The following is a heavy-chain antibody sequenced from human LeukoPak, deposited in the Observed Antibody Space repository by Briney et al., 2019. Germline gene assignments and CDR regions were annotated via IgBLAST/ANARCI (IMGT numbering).Heavy chain of an antibody. J-gene: IGHJ3*02. CDR1: GFTFDDYA. V-gene: IGHV3-9*01. D-gene: IGHD2-2*01. Sequence: GGSLRLSCAASGFTFDDYAMHWVRQAPGKGLEWVSGISWNSGSIGYADSVKGRFTISRDNAKNSLYLQMNSLRAEDTALYYCAKVGGVVVMTGAFDIWGQGTMVTVSS. CDR2: ISWNSGSI. CDR3: AKVGGVVVMTGAFDI.